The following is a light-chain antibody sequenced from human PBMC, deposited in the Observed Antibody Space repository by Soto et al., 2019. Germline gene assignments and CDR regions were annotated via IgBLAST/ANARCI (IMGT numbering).Light chain of an antibody. CDR3: CSYAGSYTVV. V-gene: IGLV2-11*01. CDR1: SSDVGGYNY. Sequence: QSALTQPRSVSGSPGQSVTISCTGTSSDVGGYNYVSWYKQHPGKAPKLMIYDVSKRPSGVPDRFSGSKSGNTASLTISGLQAEEEADYYCCSYAGSYTVVFGGGTKLTVL. CDR2: DVS. J-gene: IGLJ2*01.